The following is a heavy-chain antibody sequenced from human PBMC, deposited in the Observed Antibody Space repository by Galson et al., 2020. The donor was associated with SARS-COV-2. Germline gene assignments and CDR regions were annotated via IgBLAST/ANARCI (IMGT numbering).Heavy chain of an antibody. Sequence: GGSLRLSCAASGFSFSTYAIHWVRHAPRKGLDWVAVIWSAGSHKSYADSVKGRFIISRDNSKNTLYLQMISLRAEDTAVYYCARDYYGSGSYDNWFDPWGQGTLVTVSS. CDR2: IWSAGSHK. D-gene: IGHD3-10*01. CDR3: ARDYYGSGSYDNWFDP. V-gene: IGHV3-33*01. CDR1: GFSFSTYA. J-gene: IGHJ5*02.